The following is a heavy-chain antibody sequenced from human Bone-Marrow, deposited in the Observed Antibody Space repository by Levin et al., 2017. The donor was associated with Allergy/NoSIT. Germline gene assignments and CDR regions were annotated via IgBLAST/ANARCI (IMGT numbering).Heavy chain of an antibody. Sequence: TSSETLSLTCSFSGGSTRDYYCSWIRQFPGKGLEWIGYIYYTGRTTYNPSLRSRVTISVDTSRNHFSLRLRSVTAADTAVYYCARGDTSSWRIDYWGQGTVVTVSS. CDR1: GGSTRDYY. CDR3: ARGDTSSWRIDY. J-gene: IGHJ4*02. V-gene: IGHV4-59*01. D-gene: IGHD6-13*01. CDR2: IYYTGRT.